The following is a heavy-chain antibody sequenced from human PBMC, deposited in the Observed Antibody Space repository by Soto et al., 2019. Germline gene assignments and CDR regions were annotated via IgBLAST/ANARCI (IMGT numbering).Heavy chain of an antibody. D-gene: IGHD2-2*01. CDR2: ISGSGGST. Sequence: EVQLLESGGGFVQPGGSLRLSCAASGFTFSSYAMSWVRQAPGKGLEWVSAISGSGGSTYYADSVKGRFTISRDNSKNTLYLQMNSLRAEDTAVYYCAKGVVPAARYYYYGMDVWGQGTTVTVSS. CDR1: GFTFSSYA. V-gene: IGHV3-23*01. CDR3: AKGVVPAARYYYYGMDV. J-gene: IGHJ6*02.